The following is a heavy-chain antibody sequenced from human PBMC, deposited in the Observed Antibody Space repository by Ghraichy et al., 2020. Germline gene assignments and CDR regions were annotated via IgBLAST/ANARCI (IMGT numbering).Heavy chain of an antibody. D-gene: IGHD6-19*01. J-gene: IGHJ3*02. CDR1: GGSVSSGSYY. V-gene: IGHV4-61*01. CDR3: ARDSGGWWYSSGRGAFDI. CDR2: IYYSGST. Sequence: SETLSLTCTVSGGSVSSGSYYWSWIRQPPGKGLEWIGYIYYSGSTNYNPSLKSRVTISVDTSKNQFSLKLSSVTAADTAVYYCARDSGGWWYSSGRGAFDIWGQGTMVTVSS.